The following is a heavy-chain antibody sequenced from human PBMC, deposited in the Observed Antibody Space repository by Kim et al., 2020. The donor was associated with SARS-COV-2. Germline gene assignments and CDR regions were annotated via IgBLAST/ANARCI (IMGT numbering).Heavy chain of an antibody. J-gene: IGHJ5*02. D-gene: IGHD6-13*01. Sequence: SETLSLTCTVSGGSISSYYWSWIRQPPGKGLEWIGYIYYSGSTNYNPSLKSRVTISVDTSKNQFSLKLSSVTAADTAVYYCARTGYSSSWYPYNWFDPWG. CDR3: ARTGYSSSWYPYNWFDP. V-gene: IGHV4-59*01. CDR2: IYYSGST. CDR1: GGSISSYY.